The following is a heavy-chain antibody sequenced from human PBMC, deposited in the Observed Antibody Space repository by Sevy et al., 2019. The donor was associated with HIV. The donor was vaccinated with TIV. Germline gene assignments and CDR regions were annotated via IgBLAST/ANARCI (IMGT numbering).Heavy chain of an antibody. D-gene: IGHD4-17*01. CDR3: ARDPPGSAMTTVTTFDY. V-gene: IGHV3-30-3*01. Sequence: GGSLRLSCAASGFTFSSYAMHWVRQAPGKGLEWVAVISYDGSNKYYADSVKGRFTISRDNSKNTLYLQMNGLRAEDTAVYYCARDPPGSAMTTVTTFDYWGQGTLVTVSS. J-gene: IGHJ4*02. CDR2: ISYDGSNK. CDR1: GFTFSSYA.